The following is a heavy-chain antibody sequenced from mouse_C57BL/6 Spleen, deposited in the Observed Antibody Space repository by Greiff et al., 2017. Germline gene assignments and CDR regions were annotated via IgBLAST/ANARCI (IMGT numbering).Heavy chain of an antibody. CDR2: IYPGAGDS. Sequence: VQLQQSGAELVKPGASVKISCKASGYAFSSYWMNWVKQRPGKGLEWIGQIYPGAGDSNSNGKVKGKATLTADKSSSTAYMQLSSLTSKDSAVYFCARGGDYYAMDYWGQGTSVTVSS. V-gene: IGHV1-80*01. J-gene: IGHJ4*01. CDR1: GYAFSSYW. CDR3: ARGGDYYAMDY.